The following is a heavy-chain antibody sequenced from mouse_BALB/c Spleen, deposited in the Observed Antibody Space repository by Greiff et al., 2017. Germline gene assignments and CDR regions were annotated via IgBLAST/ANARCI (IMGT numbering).Heavy chain of an antibody. CDR2: IYPGDGST. V-gene: IGHV1-85*01. CDR1: GYTFTSYD. D-gene: IGHD1-1*01. CDR3: TSITTVVAKGFAY. Sequence: QVQLKQSGPELVKPGALVKISCKASGYTFTSYDINWVKQRPGQGLEWIGWIYPGDGSTNYDEKFKSKATLTVDTSSSTAYMQLSSLTSEDSAVYYCTSITTVVAKGFAYWGQGTLVTVSA. J-gene: IGHJ3*01.